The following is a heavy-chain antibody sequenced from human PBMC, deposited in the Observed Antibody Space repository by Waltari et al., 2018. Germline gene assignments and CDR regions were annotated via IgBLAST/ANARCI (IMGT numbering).Heavy chain of an antibody. V-gene: IGHV3-23*01. CDR3: AKGLGDRYFDL. Sequence: EVQLLESGGGLARPRGSLRLSCAASGFSVSNYAMRWVRQAPGKGLGWVSSKSGGSGITSYAASVRGRFTIARDNSKNTLYLQMNSLRDEDTALYYCAKGLGDRYFDLWGRGTLVTVSS. CDR1: GFSVSNYA. J-gene: IGHJ2*01. CDR2: KSGGSGIT. D-gene: IGHD3-10*01.